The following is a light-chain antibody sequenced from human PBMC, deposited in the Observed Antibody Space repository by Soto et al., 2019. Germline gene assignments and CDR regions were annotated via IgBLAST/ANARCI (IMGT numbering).Light chain of an antibody. V-gene: IGKV1-6*01. Sequence: AIQMTQSPSSLSASVGDRVTITCRASQGIRNDLGWYQQKPGKAPKLLIYAASSLQSGVPSRFSGIGSGTDFTLTSSSLQPEDFATYYCLQDYNYPWTFGQGTKVEIK. CDR2: AAS. CDR1: QGIRND. CDR3: LQDYNYPWT. J-gene: IGKJ1*01.